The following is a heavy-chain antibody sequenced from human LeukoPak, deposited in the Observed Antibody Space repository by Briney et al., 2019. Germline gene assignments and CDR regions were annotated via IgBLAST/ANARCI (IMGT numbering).Heavy chain of an antibody. CDR2: IYYSGST. J-gene: IGHJ5*02. CDR3: ARVPRIEAGATGDWFDP. D-gene: IGHD6-13*01. Sequence: SETLSLTCTVSGGSISSYYWSWIRQPPGKGLEWIGFIYYSGSTNYNPSLKSRVTISVDTSKNQFFLNLRSVTAADTAVYYCARVPRIEAGATGDWFDPWGQGTAVTVSS. V-gene: IGHV4-59*01. CDR1: GGSISSYY.